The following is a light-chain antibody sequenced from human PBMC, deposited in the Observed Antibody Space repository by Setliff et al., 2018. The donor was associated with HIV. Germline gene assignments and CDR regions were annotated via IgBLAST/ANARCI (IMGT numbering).Light chain of an antibody. CDR3: CSYAGTSIYV. Sequence: QSALTQPASVSASPGQSITISCSGSRDDVGSYDLVSWYQQDPGKAPKLLIFEVDKRASGVSNRLSGSKSGTTASLTISGLQVEDEADYYCCSYAGTSIYVFGTGTKVTVL. V-gene: IGLV2-23*02. CDR2: EVD. J-gene: IGLJ1*01. CDR1: RDDVGSYDL.